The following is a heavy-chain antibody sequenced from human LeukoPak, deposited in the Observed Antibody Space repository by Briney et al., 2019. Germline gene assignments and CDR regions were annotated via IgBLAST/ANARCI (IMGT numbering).Heavy chain of an antibody. Sequence: GGSLKLSCAASGFTFSSYAMSWVRQAPGKGLEWVSAISGSGGSTYYADSVKGRFTISRDHSKNTLYLQMNSLRAEDTAVYYCAKHSAGSGSYFYNSFDPWGQGTLVTVSS. V-gene: IGHV3-23*01. D-gene: IGHD3-10*01. J-gene: IGHJ5*02. CDR1: GFTFSSYA. CDR2: ISGSGGST. CDR3: AKHSAGSGSYFYNSFDP.